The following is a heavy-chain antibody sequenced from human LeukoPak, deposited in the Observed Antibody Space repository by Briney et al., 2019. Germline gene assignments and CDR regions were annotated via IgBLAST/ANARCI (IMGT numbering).Heavy chain of an antibody. CDR1: GFTFSTYA. CDR2: MTGSGGST. CDR3: AKDLGLLWFGTFDY. D-gene: IGHD3-10*01. J-gene: IGHJ4*02. Sequence: GGSLRLSCAASGFTFSTYAMSWVRQAPGKGLEWVATMTGSGGSTFYGDSVKGRFTIARDNSNNMLYLQMNSLRAEDAAVYYCAKDLGLLWFGTFDYWGQGILVTVSS. V-gene: IGHV3-23*01.